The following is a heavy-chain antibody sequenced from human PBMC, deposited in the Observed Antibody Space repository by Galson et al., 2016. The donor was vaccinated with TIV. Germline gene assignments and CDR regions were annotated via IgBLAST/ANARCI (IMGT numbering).Heavy chain of an antibody. V-gene: IGHV3-23*01. J-gene: IGHJ4*02. CDR1: GFDFGSYA. CDR3: AREVAADGELDY. CDR2: ISASGTGP. Sequence: SLRLSCAASGFDFGSYALSWVRLAPGKGLEWISGISASGTGPDYADSVKGRFTIFRDNSKNTLYLQMPSLRGDDTATYYCAREVAADGELDYWGQGTLVIVS. D-gene: IGHD6-13*01.